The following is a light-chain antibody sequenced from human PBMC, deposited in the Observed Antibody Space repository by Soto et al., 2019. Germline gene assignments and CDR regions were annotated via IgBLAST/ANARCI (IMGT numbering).Light chain of an antibody. CDR2: DAS. CDR3: QQYGNSPLT. V-gene: IGKV3-20*01. J-gene: IGKJ4*01. Sequence: DIVLTQSPGTLSLSPGERATLCCRSSQSVSSSYLAWYQQKPGQAPRLLIYDASNRATGIPDRFSGSGSGTDFTLTITRLEPEDSAMFYCQQYGNSPLTFGGGTKVDI. CDR1: QSVSSSY.